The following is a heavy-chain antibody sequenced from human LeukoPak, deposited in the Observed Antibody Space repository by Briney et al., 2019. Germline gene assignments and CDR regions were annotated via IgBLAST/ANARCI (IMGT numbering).Heavy chain of an antibody. D-gene: IGHD2-21*02. CDR3: VSLVVTADLAFDI. V-gene: IGHV3-30-3*01. CDR2: ISYDGSNK. J-gene: IGHJ3*02. Sequence: GRSLRLSCAASGFIFSSYAMHWVRQAPGKGLEWVAVISYDGSNKYYADSVKGRFTISRDNSKNTLYLQMNSLRAEDTAVYYCVSLVVTADLAFDIWGQGTMVTVSS. CDR1: GFIFSSYA.